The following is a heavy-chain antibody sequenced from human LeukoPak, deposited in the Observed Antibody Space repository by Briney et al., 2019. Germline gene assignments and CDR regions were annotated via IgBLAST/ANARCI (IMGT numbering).Heavy chain of an antibody. V-gene: IGHV3-64*01. CDR1: GFTFSSYA. CDR3: ARALLGGNSS. J-gene: IGHJ4*02. D-gene: IGHD4-23*01. Sequence: GGSLRLSCAASGFTFSSYAMHWVRQAPGKGLEYVSAISSNGGSTYYANSVKGRFTISRDNSKNTLYLQMGSLRAEDMAVYYCARALLGGNSSWGQGTLVTVSS. CDR2: ISSNGGST.